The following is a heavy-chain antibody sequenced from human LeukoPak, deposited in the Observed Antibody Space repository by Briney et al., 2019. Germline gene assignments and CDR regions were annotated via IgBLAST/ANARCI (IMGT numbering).Heavy chain of an antibody. J-gene: IGHJ4*02. Sequence: GGSLRLSCAASGFTFSGYSMNWVRQAPGKGPEWISYINNDRSSIPDSAKGRLIISRDTAENPLFLQINSLHVADTALYYCARDTDWSFDYWGQGILVTVSS. D-gene: IGHD2-21*01. CDR3: ARDTDWSFDY. CDR1: GFTFSGYS. V-gene: IGHV3-48*01. CDR2: INNDRSSI.